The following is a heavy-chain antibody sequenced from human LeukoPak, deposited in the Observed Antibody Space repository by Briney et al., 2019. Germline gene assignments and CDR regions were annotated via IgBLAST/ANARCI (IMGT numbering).Heavy chain of an antibody. V-gene: IGHV3-23*01. CDR3: ARNTVLYSTTFDY. D-gene: IGHD4-11*01. Sequence: GGSLRLSCAASGFTFSSYAMSWVRQAPGKGPEWVSAISGSGGSTYYADSVKGRFTISRDNSKNTLYLQMNSLRAEDTAVYYCARNTVLYSTTFDYWGQGTLVTVSS. J-gene: IGHJ4*02. CDR1: GFTFSSYA. CDR2: ISGSGGST.